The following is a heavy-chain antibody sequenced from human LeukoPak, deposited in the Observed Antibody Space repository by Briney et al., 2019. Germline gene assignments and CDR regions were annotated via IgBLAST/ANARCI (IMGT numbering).Heavy chain of an antibody. D-gene: IGHD4/OR15-4a*01. CDR2: IYYSGST. CDR3: ARRAGAYSHPYDY. CDR1: GGSISSYY. J-gene: IGHJ4*02. Sequence: SETLSLTCTVSGGSISSYYWSWIRQPPGKGLEWVGYIYYSGSTNYNPSLKSRVTISVDTSKNQFSLKLSSVTAADTAVYYCARRAGAYSHPYDYWGQGTLVTVSS. V-gene: IGHV4-59*01.